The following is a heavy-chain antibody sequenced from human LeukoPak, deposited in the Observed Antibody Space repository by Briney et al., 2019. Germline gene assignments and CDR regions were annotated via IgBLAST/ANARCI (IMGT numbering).Heavy chain of an antibody. CDR3: AKGRGIQLWQYYFDY. Sequence: PGGSLRLSCAASGFTFSSYAMSWVRQAPGKGLGWVSAISGSGGSTYYVDSVKGRFTISRDNSKNTLYLQMNSLRAEDTAVYYCAKGRGIQLWQYYFDYWGQGTLVTVSS. CDR2: ISGSGGST. J-gene: IGHJ4*02. V-gene: IGHV3-23*01. CDR1: GFTFSSYA. D-gene: IGHD5-18*01.